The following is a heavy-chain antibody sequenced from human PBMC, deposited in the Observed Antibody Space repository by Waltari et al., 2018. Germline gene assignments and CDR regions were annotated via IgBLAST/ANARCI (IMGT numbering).Heavy chain of an antibody. CDR2: IYYSGST. CDR1: GGSISSCGYY. Sequence: QVHLQESGPGLVKPSQTLSLTRTVPGGSISSCGYYWSLIRQHPGKGLEWIGYIYYSGSTYYNPSLKRRVTISVDTSKNQFSLKLSSVTAADTAVYYCARGFRGVVSLYYYYYMDVWGKGTTVTVSS. J-gene: IGHJ6*03. D-gene: IGHD3-3*01. CDR3: ARGFRGVVSLYYYYYMDV. V-gene: IGHV4-31*03.